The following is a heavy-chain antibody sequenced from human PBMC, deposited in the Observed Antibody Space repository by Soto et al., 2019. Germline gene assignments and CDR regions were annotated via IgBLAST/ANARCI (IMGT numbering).Heavy chain of an antibody. Sequence: QVQLQESGPGLVKPSQTLSLTCTVSVGSISSGGYYWSWIRQHPGKGLEWIGYIYYSGSTYYNPALKSRVTVAVDTSKDRFSRKLSSVTAADTAVYYCARGGGYSYGYDYWGEGIMVTDSS. V-gene: IGHV4-31*03. CDR2: IYYSGST. D-gene: IGHD5-18*01. J-gene: IGHJ4*02. CDR1: VGSISSGGYY. CDR3: ARGGGYSYGYDY.